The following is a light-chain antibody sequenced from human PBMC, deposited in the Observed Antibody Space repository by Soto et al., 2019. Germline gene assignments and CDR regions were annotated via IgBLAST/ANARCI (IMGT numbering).Light chain of an antibody. CDR3: SSYTSSSTLV. V-gene: IGLV2-14*01. CDR2: DAS. J-gene: IGLJ2*01. CDR1: SSDVGGYNY. Sequence: QSALTQPASVSGSPGQSITISCTGTSSDVGGYNYVSWYQQHPGKAPKLMIYDASHRPSGVSNRFSGSKSGNTASLTISGLQAEDEADYYCSSYTSSSTLVFGGGTKVTVL.